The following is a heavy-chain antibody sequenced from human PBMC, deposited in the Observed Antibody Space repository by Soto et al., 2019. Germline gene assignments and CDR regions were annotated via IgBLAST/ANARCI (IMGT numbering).Heavy chain of an antibody. J-gene: IGHJ4*02. V-gene: IGHV3-23*01. CDR3: AKKVNSGPGSQYFDY. Sequence: EVQLLASGGGLVQPGGSLRLSCAASGFTFSSYSMSWVRQAPGKGLEWVSGFRTSGDGGTTYYADSVKGRFTISRDNSKNMLFLQMNSLRAEDTAIYYCAKKVNSGPGSQYFDYWGQGTLVTVSS. D-gene: IGHD3-10*01. CDR1: GFTFSSYS. CDR2: FRTSGDGGTT.